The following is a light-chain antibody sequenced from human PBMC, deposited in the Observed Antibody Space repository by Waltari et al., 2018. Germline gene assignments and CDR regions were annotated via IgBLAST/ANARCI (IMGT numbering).Light chain of an antibody. CDR1: QSISTN. V-gene: IGKV3-15*01. CDR3: QQYNLWPWT. J-gene: IGKJ1*01. CDR2: GAS. Sequence: EIVLTQSPGTLSLSPGERATLSCRASQSISTNLAWFQEKPGQAPRLLIYGASTRATGVPARFSGSGSGTYFTLVISSLQSEDFAVYYCQQYNLWPWTFDQGTKVDIK.